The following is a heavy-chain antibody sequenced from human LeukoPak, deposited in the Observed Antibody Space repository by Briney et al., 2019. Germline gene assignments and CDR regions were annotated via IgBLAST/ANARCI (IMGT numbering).Heavy chain of an antibody. CDR3: ARLPDSSSWYASRYYFDY. J-gene: IGHJ4*02. V-gene: IGHV5-51*01. CDR2: IYPGDSDT. Sequence: GESLKISCKGSGYSFTSYWIGWVRQMPGKGLEWMGIIYPGDSDTRYSPSFQGQVTISADKSISTAYLQWSSLKASDTAMYYCARLPDSSSWYASRYYFDYWGQGTLVTVSS. D-gene: IGHD6-13*01. CDR1: GYSFTSYW.